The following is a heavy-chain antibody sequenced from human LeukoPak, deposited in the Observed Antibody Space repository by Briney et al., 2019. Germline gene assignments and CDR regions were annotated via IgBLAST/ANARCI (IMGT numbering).Heavy chain of an antibody. J-gene: IGHJ4*02. Sequence: ASVKVSCKASGYTFTGFYMHWVRQAPGQGLEWMGIINPSGGSTSYAQKFQGRVTMTRDTSTSTVYMELSSLRSDDTAVYYCARNYPPELFDYWGQGILVTVSS. V-gene: IGHV1-46*01. CDR2: INPSGGST. CDR3: ARNYPPELFDY. CDR1: GYTFTGFY. D-gene: IGHD1-26*01.